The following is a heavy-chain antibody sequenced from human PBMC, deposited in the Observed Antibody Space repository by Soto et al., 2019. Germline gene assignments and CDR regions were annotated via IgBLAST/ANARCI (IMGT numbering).Heavy chain of an antibody. CDR3: AREVSPNSRGWYTVLVRWFDP. Sequence: QVQLHESGPGLVKPSQTLSLTGTVSGGSISSSAYYWSWIRQHPGKGLEWIGYIYYSGSAYYNPSLKSRVTISGAPSKTQFSLKVTSVTAADTAVYYCAREVSPNSRGWYTVLVRWFDPWCQGTLVTVSS. V-gene: IGHV4-31*03. CDR2: IYYSGSA. CDR1: GGSISSSAYY. D-gene: IGHD6-19*01. J-gene: IGHJ5*02.